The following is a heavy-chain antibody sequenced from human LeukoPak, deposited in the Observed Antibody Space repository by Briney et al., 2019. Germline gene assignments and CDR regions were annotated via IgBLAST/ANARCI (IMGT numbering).Heavy chain of an antibody. CDR3: AREAITIFGVAEYYFDY. J-gene: IGHJ4*02. CDR2: ISAYNGNT. D-gene: IGHD3-3*01. CDR1: GYIFISYG. V-gene: IGHV1-18*01. Sequence: ASVKVSCKASGYIFISYGISWVRQAPGQGLEWMGWISAYNGNTNYAQKLQGRVTMTTDTSTSTVYMELRSLRSDDTAVYYCAREAITIFGVAEYYFDYWGQGTLVTVSS.